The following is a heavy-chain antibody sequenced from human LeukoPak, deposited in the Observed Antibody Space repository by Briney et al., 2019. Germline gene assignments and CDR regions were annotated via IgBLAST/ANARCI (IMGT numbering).Heavy chain of an antibody. CDR2: ISSSSSYI. J-gene: IGHJ4*02. V-gene: IGHV3-21*01. CDR3: ARVRSSASGSYYDY. Sequence: PGGSLRLSCAASGFTFSSYSMNWVRQAPGKGLEWVSSISSSSSYIYYADSVKGRFTISRDNAKNSLYLQMNSLRAEDTAVYYCARVRSSASGSYYDYWGQGTLVTVSS. D-gene: IGHD1-26*01. CDR1: GFTFSSYS.